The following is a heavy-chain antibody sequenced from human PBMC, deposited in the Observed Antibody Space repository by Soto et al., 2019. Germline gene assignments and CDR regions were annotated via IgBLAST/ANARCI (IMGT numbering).Heavy chain of an antibody. CDR2: TYYRSKWYN. D-gene: IGHD3-22*01. V-gene: IGHV6-1*01. CDR3: ARSGPGGYLDY. CDR1: GDSVSSNSAA. Sequence: QTLSLTCAISGDSVSSNSAAWYWIRQSPSRGLEWLGRTYYRSKWYNPYSVSVKSRITFNQDTSKNPFSLQVNSVTPEETAVYYCARSGPGGYLDYWAQGTLVPVSS. J-gene: IGHJ4*02.